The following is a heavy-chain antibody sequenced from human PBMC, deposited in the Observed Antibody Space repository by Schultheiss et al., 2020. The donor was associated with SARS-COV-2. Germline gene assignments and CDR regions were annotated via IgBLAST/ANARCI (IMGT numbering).Heavy chain of an antibody. CDR2: MNPNSGNT. CDR1: GGTFSSYA. D-gene: IGHD3-10*01. Sequence: ASVKVSCKASGGTFSSYAISWVRQATGQGLEWMGWMNPNSGNTGYAQKFQGRVTMTRNTSISTAYMELSSLRSEDTAVYYCARGRITMVQGVIIPFDPWGQGTLVTVSS. CDR3: ARGRITMVQGVIIPFDP. J-gene: IGHJ5*02. V-gene: IGHV1-8*02.